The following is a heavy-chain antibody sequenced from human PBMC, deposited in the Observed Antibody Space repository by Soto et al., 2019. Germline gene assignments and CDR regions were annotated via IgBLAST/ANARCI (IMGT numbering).Heavy chain of an antibody. Sequence: PGGSLRLSCAASGFTLSRHTMNWVRQAPGKGLEWVSFIGGRTSDIYYADSVKGRFTISRDNSKKSLYLQMSSLRAEDTAVYYCVKPPAYYIDSTTYYSVWGQGSLVTVSS. CDR3: VKPPAYYIDSTTYYSV. V-gene: IGHV3-21*01. CDR2: IGGRTSDI. CDR1: GFTLSRHT. D-gene: IGHD3-22*01. J-gene: IGHJ4*02.